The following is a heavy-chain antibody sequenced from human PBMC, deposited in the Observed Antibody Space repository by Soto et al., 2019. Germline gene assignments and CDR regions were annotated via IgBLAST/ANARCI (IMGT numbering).Heavy chain of an antibody. CDR1: GYTFTRYG. CDR2: INTYNGNT. D-gene: IGHD3-16*01. V-gene: IGHV1-18*01. CDR3: AMVDVYVTPSPQDV. J-gene: IGHJ6*02. Sequence: QVQLVQSGAEVKNPGALVKVSCKASGYTFTRYGIGWARQAPGQGLEWMGWINTYNGNTNYAQNVQGRVTLPTDTSTSTAYMELRSLSSNETAIYDCAMVDVYVTPSPQDVWGQGTTVIVSS.